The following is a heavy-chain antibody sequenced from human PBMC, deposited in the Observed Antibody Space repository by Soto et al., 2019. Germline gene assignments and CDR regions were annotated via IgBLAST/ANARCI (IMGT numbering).Heavy chain of an antibody. CDR3: ASTARGGYCSGGSCYSAAFDI. CDR1: VGTFSSNT. J-gene: IGHJ3*02. Sequence: SVTVSCKASVGTFSSNTISWVRQAPGQGLEWMGRIIPILGIANYAQKFQGRVTITADKSTSTAYMELSSLRSEDTAVYYCASTARGGYCSGGSCYSAAFDIWGQGTMVTVSS. D-gene: IGHD2-15*01. CDR2: IIPILGIA. V-gene: IGHV1-69*02.